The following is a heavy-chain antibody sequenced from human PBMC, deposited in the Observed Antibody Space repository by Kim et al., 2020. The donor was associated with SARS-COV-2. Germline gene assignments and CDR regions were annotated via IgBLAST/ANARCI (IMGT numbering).Heavy chain of an antibody. CDR3: ARVIWYGGNSEWCAFDI. V-gene: IGHV4-59*01. Sequence: LKSRVTISVDTSKNQFSLKLSSVTAADTAVYYWARVIWYGGNSEWCAFDIWGQGTMVTVSS. D-gene: IGHD2-21*02. J-gene: IGHJ3*02.